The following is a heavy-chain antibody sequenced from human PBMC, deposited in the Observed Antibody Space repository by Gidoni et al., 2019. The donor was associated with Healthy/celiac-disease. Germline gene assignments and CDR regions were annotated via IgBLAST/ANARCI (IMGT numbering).Heavy chain of an antibody. CDR1: CCSISSSSSY. J-gene: IGHJ4*02. CDR3: ARHLARVAVAGAIDY. V-gene: IGHV4-39*01. D-gene: IGHD6-19*01. CDR2: SYYSGST. Sequence: QLQLQESVPGLVKPSETLSLTCTFSCCSISSSSSYWCWIRTPPGKGLEWIGGSYYSGSTYYNPSLKSRVTIYVDTSKNQFSLKLSSVTAADTAVYYCARHLARVAVAGAIDYWGQGTLVTVSS.